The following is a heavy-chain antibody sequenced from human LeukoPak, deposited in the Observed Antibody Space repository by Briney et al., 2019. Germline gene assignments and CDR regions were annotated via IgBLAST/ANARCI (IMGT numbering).Heavy chain of an antibody. CDR2: IYTSGST. D-gene: IGHD3-10*01. J-gene: IGHJ5*02. Sequence: SETLSLTCTVSGGSISSYYWSWIRQPAGKGLEWIGRIYTSGSTNYNPSLKSRVTMSVDTSKNQFSLKLSSVTAADTAVYFCARSPHIWFAERGWFDPWGQGTLVTVSS. CDR3: ARSPHIWFAERGWFDP. V-gene: IGHV4-4*07. CDR1: GGSISSYY.